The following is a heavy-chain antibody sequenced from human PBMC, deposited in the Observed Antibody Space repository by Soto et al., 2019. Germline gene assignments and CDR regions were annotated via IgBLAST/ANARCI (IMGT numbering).Heavy chain of an antibody. CDR2: IIPLFGTT. Sequence: QVQLVQSGSEVKMHGSSVKVSCKTSGGTFSRHAINWVRQAPGQGLEWMGGIIPLFGTTNYAQKFKGRVTISADESTSTAYMELSSLTSEDAAVYYCSRAAIHGSSCYVGVDLWGQGTLVTVSS. V-gene: IGHV1-69*01. J-gene: IGHJ5*02. CDR3: SRAAIHGSSCYVGVDL. D-gene: IGHD6-13*01. CDR1: GGTFSRHA.